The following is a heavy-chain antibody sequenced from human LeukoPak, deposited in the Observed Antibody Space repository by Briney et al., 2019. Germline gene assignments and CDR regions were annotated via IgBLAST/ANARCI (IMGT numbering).Heavy chain of an antibody. CDR1: GFTFDDYA. D-gene: IGHD3-22*01. Sequence: PGGSLRLSCAASGFTFDDYAMHWVRQAPGKGLEWVSLISGDGGSTYYADSVKGRFTISRDNSKNSLYLQMNSLRTEDTALYYCAKVRAYCDSSGTFDYWGQGTLVTVSS. CDR3: AKVRAYCDSSGTFDY. J-gene: IGHJ4*02. CDR2: ISGDGGST. V-gene: IGHV3-43*02.